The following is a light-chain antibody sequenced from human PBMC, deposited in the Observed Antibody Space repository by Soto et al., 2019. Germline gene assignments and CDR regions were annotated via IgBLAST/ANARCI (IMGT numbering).Light chain of an antibody. CDR3: SSYTSASTPLV. Sequence: QSALTQPASVSGSPGQSITISCTGTGSDVGGYNYVSWYQQHPGKAPKVMIYDVSNRPSGVSNRFSCSKSGNTASLTISGLQAEDEADYYCSSYTSASTPLVFGGGTKLTVL. CDR1: GSDVGGYNY. V-gene: IGLV2-14*01. CDR2: DVS. J-gene: IGLJ2*01.